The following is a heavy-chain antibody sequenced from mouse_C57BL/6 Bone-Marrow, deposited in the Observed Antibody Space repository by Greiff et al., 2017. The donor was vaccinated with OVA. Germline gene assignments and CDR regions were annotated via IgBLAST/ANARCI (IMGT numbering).Heavy chain of an antibody. CDR3: ARQLFAWFAY. CDR1: GFTFSSYT. J-gene: IGHJ3*01. Sequence: EVMLVESGGGLVKPGGSLKLSCAASGFTFSSYTMSWVRQTPEKRLEWVATISGGGGNTYYPDSVKGRFTISRDNAKNTLYLQMSSLRSEDTALYYCARQLFAWFAYWGQGTLVTVSA. CDR2: ISGGGGNT. V-gene: IGHV5-9*01. D-gene: IGHD1-1*02.